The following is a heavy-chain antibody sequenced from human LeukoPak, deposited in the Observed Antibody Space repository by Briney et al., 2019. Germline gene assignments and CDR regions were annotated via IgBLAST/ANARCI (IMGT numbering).Heavy chain of an antibody. V-gene: IGHV4-59*11. CDR2: VHHTGVT. D-gene: IGHD3-3*01. CDR1: GGSITSLY. CDR3: ARVSGDYDFWSGYYSPAWFDP. Sequence: SETLSLTCSVSGGSITSLYWSWVRQPPGKGLEYVGYVHHTGVTNYNPSLRGRVTVSMDASKNQFYLKLNSVTAADTAVYYCARVSGDYDFWSGYYSPAWFDPWGQGTLVTVSS. J-gene: IGHJ5*02.